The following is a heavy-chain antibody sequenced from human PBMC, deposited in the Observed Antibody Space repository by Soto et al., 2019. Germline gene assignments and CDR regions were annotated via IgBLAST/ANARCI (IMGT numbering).Heavy chain of an antibody. CDR2: ISSSGGT. J-gene: IGHJ6*02. Sequence: QVQLQESGPELVKPSETLSLTCTGSGASVSSGSHYWTWIRQPPGKGLEWIGYISSSGGTNYSPSLNRRDTISLDTSKNQFSLILSSVTAADTAVYYCARERGKSGMDVWGQGTTVTVSS. V-gene: IGHV4-61*01. D-gene: IGHD3-10*01. CDR3: ARERGKSGMDV. CDR1: GASVSSGSHY.